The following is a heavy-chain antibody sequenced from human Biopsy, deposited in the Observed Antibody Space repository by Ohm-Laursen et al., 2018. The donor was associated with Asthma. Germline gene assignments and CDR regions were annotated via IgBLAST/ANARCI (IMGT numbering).Heavy chain of an antibody. CDR1: GFTLSSYG. CDR3: ASQSSGPDFWSGYYYFDY. D-gene: IGHD3-3*01. CDR2: ISYDGSNK. J-gene: IGHJ4*02. Sequence: SLRLSCAASGFTLSSYGMHWVRQAPGKGLEWVAGISYDGSNKYYADTVKGRFTISRDNSKNTLYLQMNSLRAEDTAVYYCASQSSGPDFWSGYYYFDYWGQGTLVTVSS. V-gene: IGHV3-30*03.